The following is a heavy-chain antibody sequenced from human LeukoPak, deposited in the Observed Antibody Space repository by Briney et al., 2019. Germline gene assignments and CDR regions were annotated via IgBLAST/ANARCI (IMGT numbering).Heavy chain of an antibody. D-gene: IGHD4-11*01. CDR3: IRDFFSNYGVDFDH. CDR1: GFTLGDYL. Sequence: GGSLRLSCTGSGFTLGDYLVNWVRQAPGKGKEWVALIRSKAYGGTTDYAASVKGRFTISRDDSNNIAYLQMNSLKTEDTAVYYCIRDFFSNYGVDFDHWGQGILVTVSS. J-gene: IGHJ4*02. CDR2: IRSKAYGGTT. V-gene: IGHV3-49*04.